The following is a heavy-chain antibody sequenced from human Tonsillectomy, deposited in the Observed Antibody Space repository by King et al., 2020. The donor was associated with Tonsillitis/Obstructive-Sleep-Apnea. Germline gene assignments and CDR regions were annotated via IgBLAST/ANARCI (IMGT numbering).Heavy chain of an antibody. Sequence: QLVQSGGGLVLPCRSLRLSCAASGFIFDDYVIHWVRQSPGKGLEWVSGISWNSGDMGYADSVKGRFTISRDNAKSSLYLQMNSLKVEDTAFYYCAKDKGYGDYRYFDSWGQGTLVTVSS. J-gene: IGHJ4*02. CDR3: AKDKGYGDYRYFDS. D-gene: IGHD4-17*01. CDR2: ISWNSGDM. CDR1: GFIFDDYV. V-gene: IGHV3-9*01.